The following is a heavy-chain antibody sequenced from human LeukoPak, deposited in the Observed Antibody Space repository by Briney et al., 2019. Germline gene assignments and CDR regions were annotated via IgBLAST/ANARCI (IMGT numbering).Heavy chain of an antibody. V-gene: IGHV4-59*01. J-gene: IGHJ4*02. D-gene: IGHD3-9*01. CDR2: IYYSGST. Sequence: PSETLSLTCTVSGGSISSYYWSWIRQPPGKGLEWIGYIYYSGSTNYNPSLKSRVTISVDTSKNQFSLKLSSVTAADTAVYYCARASYYGILTGFDYWGQGTLVTVSS. CDR1: GGSISSYY. CDR3: ARASYYGILTGFDY.